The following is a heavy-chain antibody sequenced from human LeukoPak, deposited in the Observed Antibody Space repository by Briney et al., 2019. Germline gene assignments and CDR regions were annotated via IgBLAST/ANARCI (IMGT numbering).Heavy chain of an antibody. CDR3: ARDYYDSSGDNYFDY. D-gene: IGHD3-22*01. CDR1: GYTFTSYG. V-gene: IGHV1-18*01. CDR2: ISAYNGNT. J-gene: IGHJ4*02. Sequence: ASVKVSCKASGYTFTSYGISWVRQAPGQGLEWMGWISAYNGNTNYAQKLQGRVTMTTDTSTSTAYMELRSLRSDDTAVYYCARDYYDSSGDNYFDYWGQGTLVTASS.